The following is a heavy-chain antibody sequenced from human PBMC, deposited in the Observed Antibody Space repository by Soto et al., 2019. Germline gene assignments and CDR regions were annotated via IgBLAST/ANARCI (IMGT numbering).Heavy chain of an antibody. V-gene: IGHV1-2*04. CDR3: ASGGSTVTREFDY. J-gene: IGHJ4*02. D-gene: IGHD4-17*01. Sequence: QVQLVQSGAEVKKPGASVKVSCKASGYTFTGFYMHWVRQAPGQGLEWMGWINPKSGGTEYAQNFQGWVTMTRDTSISTAYMELSRLKSDDTAVYYCASGGSTVTREFDYWGQGTLVSVSS. CDR2: INPKSGGT. CDR1: GYTFTGFY.